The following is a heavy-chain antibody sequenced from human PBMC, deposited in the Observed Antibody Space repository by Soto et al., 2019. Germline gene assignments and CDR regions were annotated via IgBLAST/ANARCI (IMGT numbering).Heavy chain of an antibody. D-gene: IGHD7-27*01. Sequence: EVQLLESGGGLVQPGGTLRRSCAATGFTFSSYAMSWVRQAPGKGLEWVSAISGSGGSTYYADSVKGRFTISRDNSKNTLYLQMNSLRAEDTALYYCAKWTLGGYWGQGTLVTVSS. CDR2: ISGSGGST. CDR3: AKWTLGGY. J-gene: IGHJ4*02. CDR1: GFTFSSYA. V-gene: IGHV3-23*01.